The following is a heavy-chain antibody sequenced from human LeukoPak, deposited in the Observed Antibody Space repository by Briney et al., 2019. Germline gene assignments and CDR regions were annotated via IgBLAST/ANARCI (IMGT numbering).Heavy chain of an antibody. Sequence: GASVKVSCKASGYTFTSYAMNWVRQAPGQGLEWMGWINTNTGNPTYAQGFTGRFVFSLDTSVSTAYLQISSLKAEDTAVYYCARDHIRTDYYYYGMDVWGQGTTVTVSS. V-gene: IGHV7-4-1*02. CDR3: ARDHIRTDYYYYGMDV. CDR1: GYTFTSYA. J-gene: IGHJ6*02. CDR2: INTNTGNP. D-gene: IGHD3/OR15-3a*01.